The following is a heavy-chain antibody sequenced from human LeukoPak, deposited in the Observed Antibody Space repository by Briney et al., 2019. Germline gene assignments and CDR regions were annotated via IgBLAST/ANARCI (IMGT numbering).Heavy chain of an antibody. CDR1: GGSFSGYY. CDR3: ARNWGDY. Sequence: PSETLSLTCAVYGGSFSGYYWSWIRQPPGKGLEWIGEINHSGSTNYNPSLKSRVTISVDTSKNQFSLKLSSVTAADTAVYYCARNWGDYWGQGTLVTVSS. J-gene: IGHJ4*02. D-gene: IGHD7-27*01. CDR2: INHSGST. V-gene: IGHV4-34*01.